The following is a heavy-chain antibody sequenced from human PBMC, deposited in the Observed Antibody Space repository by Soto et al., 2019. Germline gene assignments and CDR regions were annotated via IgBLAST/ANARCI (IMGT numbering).Heavy chain of an antibody. Sequence: ASVKVSCKASGYTFTSYDINWVRQATGQGLEWKGWMNPNSGNTGYAQKFQGRVTMTRNTSISTAYMELSSLRSEDTAVYYCARGDHYYYDFWSGSNWFDPWGQGTLVTVSS. V-gene: IGHV1-8*01. D-gene: IGHD3-3*01. CDR2: MNPNSGNT. J-gene: IGHJ5*02. CDR1: GYTFTSYD. CDR3: ARGDHYYYDFWSGSNWFDP.